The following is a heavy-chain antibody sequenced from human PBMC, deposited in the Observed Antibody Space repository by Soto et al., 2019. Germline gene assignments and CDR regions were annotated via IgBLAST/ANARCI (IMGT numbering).Heavy chain of an antibody. CDR3: ARTIENWYFDL. J-gene: IGHJ2*01. CDR1: GFSVSSNY. Sequence: EVPLVESGGGLVQPGGSLRLFCAASGFSVSSNYMTWVRQAPGKGLEWVSVIYSGGSTYYADSVKDRFTISRDNSKNTLYLQMNSLRAEDTAVYYCARTIENWYFDLWGRGTLVTVSS. V-gene: IGHV3-66*01. D-gene: IGHD3-3*01. CDR2: IYSGGST.